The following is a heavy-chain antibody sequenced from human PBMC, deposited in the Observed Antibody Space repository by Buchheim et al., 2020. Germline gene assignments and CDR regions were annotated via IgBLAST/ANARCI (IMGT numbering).Heavy chain of an antibody. CDR2: IVVGSGNT. Sequence: QMQLVQSGPEVKKPGTSVKVSCKASGFTFTSSAVQWVRQARGQRLEWIGWIVVGSGNTNYAQKFQERVTITRDMSTSTAYMELSSLRSEDTAVYYCAAEPLEVTTIVSGWFDPWGQGTL. V-gene: IGHV1-58*01. CDR3: AAEPLEVTTIVSGWFDP. D-gene: IGHD5-12*01. CDR1: GFTFTSSA. J-gene: IGHJ5*02.